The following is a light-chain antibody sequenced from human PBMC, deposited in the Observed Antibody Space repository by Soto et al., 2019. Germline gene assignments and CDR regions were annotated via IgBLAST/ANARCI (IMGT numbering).Light chain of an antibody. CDR1: QSISGA. V-gene: IGKV3-20*01. Sequence: TQSPSTLSVSPVGRATLSCRASQSISGALAWYQQKPGQAPRLLIYGASTRATSFPDRFSGSGSGTDFTLTINRLEPEDFAVYYCQQYGSSPETFGQGTKVDI. CDR3: QQYGSSPET. CDR2: GAS. J-gene: IGKJ1*01.